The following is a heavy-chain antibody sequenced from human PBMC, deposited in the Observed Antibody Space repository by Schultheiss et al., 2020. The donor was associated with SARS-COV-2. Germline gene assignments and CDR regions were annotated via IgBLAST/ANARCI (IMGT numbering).Heavy chain of an antibody. V-gene: IGHV4-31*01. CDR3: ARDRGYNWFDP. J-gene: IGHJ5*02. CDR1: GGSISSGGYY. D-gene: IGHD3-10*01. CDR2: IYYSGST. Sequence: SETLSLTCTVSGGSISSGGYYWSWIRQHPGKGLEWIGYIYYSGSTHYNPSLKSLVTISVDTSNNQFSLKLNSVTAADTAVYYCARDRGYNWFDPWGQGILVTVSS.